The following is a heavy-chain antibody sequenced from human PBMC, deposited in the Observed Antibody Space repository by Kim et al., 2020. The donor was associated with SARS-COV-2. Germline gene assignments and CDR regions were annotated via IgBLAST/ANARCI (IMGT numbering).Heavy chain of an antibody. CDR2: IWYDGSNK. CDR1: GFTFSSYG. V-gene: IGHV3-33*01. CDR3: ARENYDSSDKEAFDI. Sequence: GGSLRLSCAASGFTFSSYGMHWVRQAPGKGLEWVAVIWYDGSNKYYADSVKGRFTISRDNSKNTLYLQMNSLRAEDTAVYYCARENYDSSDKEAFDIWGQGTMVTVSS. J-gene: IGHJ3*02. D-gene: IGHD3-22*01.